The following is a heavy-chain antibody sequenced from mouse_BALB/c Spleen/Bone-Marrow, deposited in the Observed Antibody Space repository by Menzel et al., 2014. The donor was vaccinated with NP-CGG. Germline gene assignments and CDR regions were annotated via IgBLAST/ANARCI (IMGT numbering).Heavy chain of an antibody. V-gene: IGHV1-20*02. CDR3: ARGGLLRAMVY. D-gene: IGHD2-3*01. Sequence: EVQLQQSGPELVKPGASVKISCKASGYSFTGYFMNWVMQSHGKSLEWIGRINPYNGDTFYNQKFKGKATLTVDKSSSAAHMELRSQASEDSAVYYCARGGLLRAMVYWGQGTSVNVSS. J-gene: IGHJ4*01. CDR1: GYSFTGYF. CDR2: INPYNGDT.